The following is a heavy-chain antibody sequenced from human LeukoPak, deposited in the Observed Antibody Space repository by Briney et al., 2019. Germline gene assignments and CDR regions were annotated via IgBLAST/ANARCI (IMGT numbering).Heavy chain of an antibody. D-gene: IGHD5-12*01. CDR1: GFTFSSYA. V-gene: IGHV3-23*01. CDR3: AKACGYSGLLQRYYFDY. CDR2: ISGSGGST. Sequence: GGSLRLSCAASGFTFSSYAMSWVRQAPGKGLEWVSAISGSGGSTYYADSVKGRFTISRDNSKDTLYLQMNSLRAEDTAVYYCAKACGYSGLLQRYYFDYWGQGTLVTVSS. J-gene: IGHJ4*02.